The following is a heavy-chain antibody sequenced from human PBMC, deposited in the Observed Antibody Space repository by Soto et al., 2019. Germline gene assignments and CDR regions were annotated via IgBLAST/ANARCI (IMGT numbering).Heavy chain of an antibody. CDR2: ISGSGGNT. D-gene: IGHD3-10*01. V-gene: IGHV3-23*01. CDR3: ATMAGAYPY. Sequence: GGSLRLSCAASGFTFSSYAMSWVRQAPGKGLEWVSAISGSGGNTYYADSVKGRFTISRDNAKNIVYLQMSSLRAEDTALYYCATMAGAYPYWGQGTLVTVSS. CDR1: GFTFSSYA. J-gene: IGHJ4*02.